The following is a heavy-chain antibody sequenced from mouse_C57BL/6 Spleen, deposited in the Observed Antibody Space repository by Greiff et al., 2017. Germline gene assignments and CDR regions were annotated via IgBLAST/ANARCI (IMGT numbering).Heavy chain of an antibody. Sequence: VQLQQSGPELVKPGASVKISCKASGYTFTDYYMNWVKQSHGKSLEWIGDINPNNGGTSYNQKFKGKATLTVDKSSSTAYMELRSLTSEDSAVYYCARGGDFFSHFDYWGQGTTLTVSS. V-gene: IGHV1-26*01. CDR2: INPNNGGT. CDR3: ARGGDFFSHFDY. CDR1: GYTFTDYY. J-gene: IGHJ2*01.